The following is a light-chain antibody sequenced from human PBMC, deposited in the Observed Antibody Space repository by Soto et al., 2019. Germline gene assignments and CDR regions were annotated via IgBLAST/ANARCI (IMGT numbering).Light chain of an antibody. CDR1: QGIRNF. J-gene: IGKJ3*01. V-gene: IGKV1-27*01. CDR3: QKYSSVPV. Sequence: EIQMTQSPTSLSASVGDRVTITCRASQGIRNFVAWYQQKPGKAPKLLIYAASTLQSGVPSRFSGSGSGTDFTITINSLQPEDVSTYSCQKYSSVPVFGPGTKVEIK. CDR2: AAS.